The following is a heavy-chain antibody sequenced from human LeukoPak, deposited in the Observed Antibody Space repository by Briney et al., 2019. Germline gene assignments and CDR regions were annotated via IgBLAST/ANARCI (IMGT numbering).Heavy chain of an antibody. D-gene: IGHD3-10*01. CDR3: ARLFLYYYGSGSPCLYDY. CDR2: INHSGST. J-gene: IGHJ4*02. V-gene: IGHV4-34*01. CDR1: GGPFSGYY. Sequence: SETLSLTCAVYGGPFSGYYWSWIRQPPGRGLEWIGEINHSGSTNYNPSLKSQVTISVDQSKNQLSLKLSSVAAADTAVYYCARLFLYYYGSGSPCLYDYWGQGTLVTVSS.